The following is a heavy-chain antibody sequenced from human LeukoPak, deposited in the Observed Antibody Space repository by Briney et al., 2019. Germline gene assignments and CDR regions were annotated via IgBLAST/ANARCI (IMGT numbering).Heavy chain of an antibody. CDR3: ARGGYSGYDFDAFDI. Sequence: GEPLNISCQGSGSPFTSYWIGWARKLHGKGLEWMGIIYPGDSDTRYSPSFQGQVTISADKSISTAYLQWSSLKASDTAMYYCARGGYSGYDFDAFDIWGQGTMVTVSS. CDR1: GSPFTSYW. V-gene: IGHV5-51*01. D-gene: IGHD5-12*01. CDR2: IYPGDSDT. J-gene: IGHJ3*02.